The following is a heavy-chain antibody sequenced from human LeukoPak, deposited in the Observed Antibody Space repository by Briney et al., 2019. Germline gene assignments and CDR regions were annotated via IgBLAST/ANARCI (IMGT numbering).Heavy chain of an antibody. CDR3: AGYGSGDAFDI. CDR1: GGSLTGYY. Sequence: SETLSLTCDVSGGSLTGYYWSWIRQPPGKGLEWIGYIYYSGSTNYNPSLKSRVTISVDTSKNQFSLKLSSVTAADTAVYYCAGYGSGDAFDIWGQGTMVTVSS. D-gene: IGHD3-10*01. V-gene: IGHV4-59*01. J-gene: IGHJ3*02. CDR2: IYYSGST.